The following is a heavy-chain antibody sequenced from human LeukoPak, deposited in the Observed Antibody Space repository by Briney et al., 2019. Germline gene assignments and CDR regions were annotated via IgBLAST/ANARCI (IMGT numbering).Heavy chain of an antibody. CDR2: IYYSGST. V-gene: IGHV4-59*08. CDR3: ANYHDYSNFQGAYYLDY. J-gene: IGHJ4*02. Sequence: SETLSLTCTVSGGSISGYYWSWIRQPPGKGPEWIGNIYYSGSTNYNPSLKSRVTISVDTSKKQFSLKLSSVTAADTAVYYCANYHDYSNFQGAYYLDYWGQGTLVTVSS. CDR1: GGSISGYY. D-gene: IGHD4-11*01.